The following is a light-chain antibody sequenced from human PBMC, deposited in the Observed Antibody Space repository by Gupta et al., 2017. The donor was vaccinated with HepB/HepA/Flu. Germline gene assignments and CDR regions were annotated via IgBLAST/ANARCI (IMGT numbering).Light chain of an antibody. J-gene: IGKJ1*01. CDR3: QQYSSYMWT. Sequence: DIQMTQSPSTLSASVGDRLTITCRASQSITSWLAWYQRKPGKAPKLLIYKASSLESGVPSRFSGSGSGTEFTLTISSLQPDDFATYYCQQYSSYMWTFGQGTKVESK. CDR2: KAS. V-gene: IGKV1-5*03. CDR1: QSITSW.